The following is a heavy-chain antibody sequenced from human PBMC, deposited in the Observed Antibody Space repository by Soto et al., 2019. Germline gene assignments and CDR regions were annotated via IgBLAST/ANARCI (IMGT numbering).Heavy chain of an antibody. CDR1: GFTFSSYA. D-gene: IGHD6-13*01. Sequence: GGSLRLSCAASGFTFSSYAMHWVRQAPGEGLEWVAVISYDANDKYYADSVKGRFTISRDNSKNALYLQMNSLRAEDTAVYYCARGYSSSSAAFDYWGQGTLVTVSS. CDR3: ARGYSSSSAAFDY. J-gene: IGHJ4*02. CDR2: ISYDANDK. V-gene: IGHV3-30-3*01.